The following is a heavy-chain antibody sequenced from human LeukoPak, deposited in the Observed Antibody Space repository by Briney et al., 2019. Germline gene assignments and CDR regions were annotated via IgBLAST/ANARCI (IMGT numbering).Heavy chain of an antibody. CDR3: AKHVVSVCQLQYDY. CDR2: ISGNSHIA. J-gene: IGHJ4*02. CDR1: GFTFTSFA. V-gene: IGHV3-23*01. Sequence: PRGSLTLSCAASGFTFTSFAMTWVRQAPGKGLEWVSTISGNSHIAYYADSVKGRFTISRDTSKNTLNLQMNSLRAEDTAMYYCAKHVVSVCQLQYDYWCQGTLVTVSS. D-gene: IGHD2-2*01.